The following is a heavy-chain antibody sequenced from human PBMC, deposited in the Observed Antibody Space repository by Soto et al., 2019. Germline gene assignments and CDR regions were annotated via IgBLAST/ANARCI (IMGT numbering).Heavy chain of an antibody. Sequence: ETLSLTCTVSGGSISSYYWSWIRQPPGKGLEWIAYIYYSGSTNYNPSLKSRVAISGDTSKNQFSLKLSSVTAADTAVYYCARTVIGGFDYWGQGTLVTVSS. D-gene: IGHD3-16*02. CDR2: IYYSGST. J-gene: IGHJ4*02. CDR3: ARTVIGGFDY. V-gene: IGHV4-59*01. CDR1: GGSISSYY.